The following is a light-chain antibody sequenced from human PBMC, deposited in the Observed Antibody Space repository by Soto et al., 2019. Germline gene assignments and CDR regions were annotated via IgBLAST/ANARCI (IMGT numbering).Light chain of an antibody. V-gene: IGKV1-5*03. CDR3: QQYSPYSYS. CDR2: KTS. J-gene: IGKJ2*03. Sequence: DIQMTQSPSTLSASIGDRVTITCRASQTTSNWLAWYQHKPGKAPKLLIYKTSTLESGVPSRFSGSGGGTEFTLTIGCLQADDFATYYCQQYSPYSYSFGQGTKLEIK. CDR1: QTTSNW.